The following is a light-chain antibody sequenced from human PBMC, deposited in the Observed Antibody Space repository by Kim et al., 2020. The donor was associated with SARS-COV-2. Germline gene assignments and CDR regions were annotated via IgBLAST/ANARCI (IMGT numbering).Light chain of an antibody. CDR1: SSDVGDYKY. CDR3: SSYTTTKTWV. V-gene: IGLV2-14*03. J-gene: IGLJ3*02. Sequence: GQTFTIPCTGSSSDVGDYKYVSWYQHHPGKAPRLMVYDVTKRPSGVSNRFSGSKSGNTASLTISGLQAEDEADYYCSSYTTTKTWVFGGGTKVTVL. CDR2: DVT.